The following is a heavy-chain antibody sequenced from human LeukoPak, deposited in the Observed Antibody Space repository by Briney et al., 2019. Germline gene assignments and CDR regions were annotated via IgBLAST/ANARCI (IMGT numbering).Heavy chain of an antibody. V-gene: IGHV4-59*01. CDR3: ARSYGSGNYFDY. J-gene: IGHJ4*02. CDR2: IYYCGSA. CDR1: GGSISTYY. Sequence: SETLSLTCTVSGGSISTYYWSWIRQPPGKGLEWIGYIYYCGSAHYNPSLKSRVTISVDTSKNQFSLKLSSVTAADTPVYYCARSYGSGNYFDYWGQGTLVTVSS. D-gene: IGHD3-10*01.